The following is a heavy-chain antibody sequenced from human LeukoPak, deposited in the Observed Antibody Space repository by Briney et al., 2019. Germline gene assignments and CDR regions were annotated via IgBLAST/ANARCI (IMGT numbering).Heavy chain of an antibody. CDR3: AQGITGAAFDI. V-gene: IGHV1-2*02. CDR1: GYTFTGYY. CDR2: INPNSGGT. D-gene: IGHD7-27*01. Sequence: ASVKVSRTASGYTFTGYYMHWVRQAPGQGIEWVGWINPNSGGTNYAQKFQDRVTMTRDTSISTAYMELGRLRSDDTAVYYCAQGITGAAFDIWGQGTMVTVSS. J-gene: IGHJ3*02.